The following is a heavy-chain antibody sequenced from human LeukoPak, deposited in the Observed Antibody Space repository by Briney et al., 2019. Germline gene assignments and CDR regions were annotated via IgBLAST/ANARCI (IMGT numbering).Heavy chain of an antibody. Sequence: GASVKVSCKASGYTFTGYYMHWVRQSPGQGLEWMGWINLNSGGTNYAQKFQGRVTMTRDTSISTAYMELSRLRSDDTAVYYCARALWFGDRLDPWGQGTLVTISS. CDR2: INLNSGGT. J-gene: IGHJ5*02. V-gene: IGHV1-2*02. CDR1: GYTFTGYY. D-gene: IGHD3-10*01. CDR3: ARALWFGDRLDP.